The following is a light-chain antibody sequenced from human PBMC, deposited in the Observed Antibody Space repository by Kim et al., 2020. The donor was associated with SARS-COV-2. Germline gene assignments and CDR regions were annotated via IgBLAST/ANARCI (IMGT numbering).Light chain of an antibody. CDR1: SSNIGAGYD. CDR3: QSYDSSLSGFVV. V-gene: IGLV1-40*01. Sequence: VTISWTGSSSNIGAGYDVHWSQQLPGTAPKLPIYANSNRPSGVPDRFSGSKSGTSASLAITGLQAEDEADYYCQSYDSSLSGFVVFGGGTQLTVL. J-gene: IGLJ2*01. CDR2: ANS.